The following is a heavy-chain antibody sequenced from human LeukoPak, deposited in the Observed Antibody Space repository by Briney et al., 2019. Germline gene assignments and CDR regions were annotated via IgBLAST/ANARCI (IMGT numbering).Heavy chain of an antibody. J-gene: IGHJ5*02. CDR2: IYHSGTT. V-gene: IGHV4-4*02. CDR1: GTSISLSNW. Sequence: PSETLSLTCAVSGTSISLSNWWTWVRQPPGKGLKWIGEIYHSGTTNYNPSLKSRVTISVDTSKNQFSLKLSSVTAADTAVYYCARHRFKLGYCSSTSCYTGGWFDPWGQGTLVTVSS. CDR3: ARHRFKLGYCSSTSCYTGGWFDP. D-gene: IGHD2-2*02.